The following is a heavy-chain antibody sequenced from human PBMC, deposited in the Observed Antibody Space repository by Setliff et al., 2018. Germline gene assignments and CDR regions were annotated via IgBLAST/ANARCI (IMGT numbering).Heavy chain of an antibody. CDR3: ARAGRYYYDSSGYYYDRDYYYYMDV. Sequence: ASVKVSCKVSGYTLTELSMHWVRQAPGKGLEWMGGFDPEDGETIYAQKFQGRFTMTTDTSTSTAYMELRSLRSDDTAVYYCARAGRYYYDSSGYYYDRDYYYYMDVWGKGTTVTVSS. J-gene: IGHJ6*03. D-gene: IGHD3-22*01. CDR1: GYTLTELS. V-gene: IGHV1-24*01. CDR2: FDPEDGET.